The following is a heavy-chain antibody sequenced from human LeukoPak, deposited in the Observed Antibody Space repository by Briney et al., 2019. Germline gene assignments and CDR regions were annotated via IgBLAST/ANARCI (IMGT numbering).Heavy chain of an antibody. CDR3: ASRSLFYDSSGYYW. V-gene: IGHV4-39*01. J-gene: IGHJ4*02. CDR2: IYYSGST. Sequence: PSETLSLTCTVSGDSVSRSSYYWVWIRQPPGKGLEWIGSIYYSGSTYHNPSLKSRVTISVDTSKNQFSLKMRSVTAADTAVCYCASRSLFYDSSGYYWWGQGTLVTVSS. D-gene: IGHD3-22*01. CDR1: GDSVSRSSYY.